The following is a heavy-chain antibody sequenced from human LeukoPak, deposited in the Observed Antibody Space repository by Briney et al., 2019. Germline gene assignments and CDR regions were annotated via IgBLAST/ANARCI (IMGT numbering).Heavy chain of an antibody. CDR3: AKDRRGQPGRSIAARPILYYMDV. D-gene: IGHD6-6*01. V-gene: IGHV3-21*01. J-gene: IGHJ6*03. CDR2: ITSSGTYI. Sequence: GGSLRLSCATSGFTFNNYNMNWVRQAPGRALEWVSSITSSGTYIFYADSVKGRFTISRDNSKNTLYLQMNSLRAEDTAVYYCAKDRRGQPGRSIAARPILYYMDVWGKGTTVTVSS. CDR1: GFTFNNYN.